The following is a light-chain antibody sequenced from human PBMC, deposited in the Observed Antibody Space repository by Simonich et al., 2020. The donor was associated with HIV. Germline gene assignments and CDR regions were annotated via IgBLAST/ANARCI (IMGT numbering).Light chain of an antibody. CDR1: QSVLYSSNNKTY. CDR3: QQYYSTPLT. CDR2: WAS. Sequence: DIVMTQSPDSLAVSLRERATIHCKSSQSVLYSSNNKTYLAWYQQKPGQPPKLLISWASTRESGVPDRFSGSGSGTDFTLTISSLQAEDVAVYYCQQYYSTPLTFGGGTKVEIK. V-gene: IGKV4-1*01. J-gene: IGKJ4*01.